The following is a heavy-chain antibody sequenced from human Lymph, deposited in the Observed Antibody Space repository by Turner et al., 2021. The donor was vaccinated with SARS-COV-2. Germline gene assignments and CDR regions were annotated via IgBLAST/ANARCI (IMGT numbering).Heavy chain of an antibody. CDR2: IYYSGSN. V-gene: IGHV4-39*01. J-gene: IGHJ4*02. D-gene: IGHD3-10*01. Sequence: QLQLQESGPGLVKPSETLSLTCTVSGGPISSSSHYWGWIRQPPGRGLEWIGHIYYSGSNYYNPSLKRRVTRSVETSKNQCSLKLSSVTAADTAVYYCARLVRRDEYDFDYWGQGTLVTVSS. CDR3: ARLVRRDEYDFDY. CDR1: GGPISSSSHY.